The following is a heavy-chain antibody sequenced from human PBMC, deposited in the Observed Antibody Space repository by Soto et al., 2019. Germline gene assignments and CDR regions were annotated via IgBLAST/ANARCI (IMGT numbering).Heavy chain of an antibody. D-gene: IGHD6-6*01. Sequence: GGSLRLSCAASGFTSSSYRMNWVRQAPGKGLEWVSYISSSSTIYYADSVKGRFTISRDNAKDSLYLQMNSLRDEDTAVYYCARAEYSSSSYGMDVWGQGTTVTVS. CDR1: GFTSSSYR. CDR3: ARAEYSSSSYGMDV. CDR2: ISSSSTI. V-gene: IGHV3-48*02. J-gene: IGHJ6*02.